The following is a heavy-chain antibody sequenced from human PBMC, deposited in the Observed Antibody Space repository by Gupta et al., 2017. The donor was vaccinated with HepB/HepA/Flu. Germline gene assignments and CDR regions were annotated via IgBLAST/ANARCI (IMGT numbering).Heavy chain of an antibody. CDR1: GFTFSSYW. D-gene: IGHD3-3*01. Sequence: EVQLVESGGGLVQPGGSLRLSCAASGFTFSSYWMHWVRQAPGKGLVWVSRINSDGSSTSYADSVKGRFTISRDNAKNTLYLQMNSLRAEDTAVYYCAREGPVLRFLEWLLDYWGQGTLVTVSS. CDR2: INSDGSST. CDR3: AREGPVLRFLEWLLDY. V-gene: IGHV3-74*01. J-gene: IGHJ4*02.